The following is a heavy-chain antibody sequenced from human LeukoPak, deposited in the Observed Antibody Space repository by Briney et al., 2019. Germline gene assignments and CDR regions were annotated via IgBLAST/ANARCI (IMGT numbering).Heavy chain of an antibody. D-gene: IGHD3-10*01. CDR1: GFSLSTSGVG. CDR3: ATMVRGVPLFDY. V-gene: IGHV2-5*02. Sequence: ESGPTLVKPTQTLTLTCTFSGFSLSTSGVGVGWIRQPPGKALEWLALIYWDDDKRYSPSLKSRLIITKDTSKNQVVLTMTNMDPVDTATYYCATMVRGVPLFDYWGQGTLVTVSS. J-gene: IGHJ4*02. CDR2: IYWDDDK.